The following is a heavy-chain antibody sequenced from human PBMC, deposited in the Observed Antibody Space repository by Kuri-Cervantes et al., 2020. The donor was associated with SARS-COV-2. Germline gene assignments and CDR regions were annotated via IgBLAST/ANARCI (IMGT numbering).Heavy chain of an antibody. CDR2: VNPSTGGT. D-gene: IGHD6-19*01. Sequence: ASVKVSLQGFWVHLHRLLYPLGATGPWTRLEWMGWVNPSTGGTDRAQKFQGRVTMTRDTSISTAYVEVSRLRSDDTAIYYCLRARKTIAVTGTHCFDPWGQGTLVTVSS. CDR1: VHLHRLL. V-gene: IGHV1-2*02. J-gene: IGHJ5*02. CDR3: LRARKTIAVTGTHCFDP.